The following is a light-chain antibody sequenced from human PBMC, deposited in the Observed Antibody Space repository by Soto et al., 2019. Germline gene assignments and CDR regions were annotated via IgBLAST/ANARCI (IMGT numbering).Light chain of an antibody. CDR2: GAS. CDR3: QQYNTWPWT. V-gene: IGKV3-15*01. J-gene: IGKJ1*01. Sequence: DTVLTQSPDTLSVSPGERATVSCRASQSLSSNLAWYQQKPGQAPRLLILGASDRVTGIPARFSGSGSGTEFSLSISSLQSDDFADYYCQQYNTWPWTFGQGTKVEIK. CDR1: QSLSSN.